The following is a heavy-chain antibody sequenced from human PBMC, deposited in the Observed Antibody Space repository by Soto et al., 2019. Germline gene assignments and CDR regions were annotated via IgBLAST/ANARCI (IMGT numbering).Heavy chain of an antibody. J-gene: IGHJ6*02. CDR2: LYTMGST. V-gene: IGHV4-4*07. D-gene: IGHD3-10*01. CDR1: GGSISGYY. CDR3: ARVRDYGLGTNRHYYGMDV. Sequence: QVQLQESGPGLVKSSETLSLTCTVSGGSISGYYWSWIRQPAGKGLEWIGRLYTMGSTNYNPSLQSRVTMSVDTSKNEVSLKVSSVTAADTAVYFCARVRDYGLGTNRHYYGMDVWGQGTTVTVYS.